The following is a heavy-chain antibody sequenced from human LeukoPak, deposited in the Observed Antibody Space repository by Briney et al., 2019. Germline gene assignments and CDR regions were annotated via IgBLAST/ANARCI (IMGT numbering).Heavy chain of an antibody. D-gene: IGHD3-22*01. CDR1: GGSFSGYY. V-gene: IGHV4-34*01. Sequence: PSETLSLTCAVYGGSFSGYYWSWIRQPPGKGLEWIGEINHSGSTNYNPSLKSRVTISVDTSKNQFSLKLSSVTAADTAVYYCASTYYEGLNWFDPWGQGTLVTVSS. CDR3: ASTYYEGLNWFDP. CDR2: INHSGST. J-gene: IGHJ5*02.